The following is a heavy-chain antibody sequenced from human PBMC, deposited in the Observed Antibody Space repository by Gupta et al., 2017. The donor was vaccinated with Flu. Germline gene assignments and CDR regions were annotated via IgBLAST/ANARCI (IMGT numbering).Heavy chain of an antibody. V-gene: IGHV3-33*01. CDR2: IWYDGTNT. Sequence: QVQLVESGGGVVQPGRSLSLSCVVSGSTFSSYGMHWVRQAPGKGPEWVALIWYDGTNTNYAASVEGRFVISRDNSNNTLYLQMNSLRAEDTAVYYCARHRGMDVWGQGTTVTVSS. CDR1: GSTFSSYG. J-gene: IGHJ6*02. CDR3: ARHRGMDV.